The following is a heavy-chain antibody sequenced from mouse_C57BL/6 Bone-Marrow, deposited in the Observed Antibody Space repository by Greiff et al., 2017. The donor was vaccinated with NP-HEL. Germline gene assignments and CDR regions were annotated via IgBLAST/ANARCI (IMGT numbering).Heavy chain of an antibody. Sequence: QVQLQQSGAELARPGASVKLSCKASGYTFTSYGISWVKQRTGQGLEWIGAIYPRSGNTYYNEKFKGKATLTADKSSSTAYMELRSLTSEDSAVYFCARSGFYAPWFAYWGQGTLVTVSA. J-gene: IGHJ3*01. V-gene: IGHV1-81*01. CDR1: GYTFTSYG. CDR3: ARSGFYAPWFAY. CDR2: IYPRSGNT. D-gene: IGHD2-3*01.